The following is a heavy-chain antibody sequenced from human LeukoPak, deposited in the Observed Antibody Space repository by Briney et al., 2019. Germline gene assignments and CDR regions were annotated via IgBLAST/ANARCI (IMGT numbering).Heavy chain of an antibody. CDR1: GFTFSSYG. CDR3: ARAGPPYCSGGSCYVPRYFAY. Sequence: GRSLRLSCAASGFTFSSYGMHWVRQAPGKGLEWVAVIWYDGSNKYYADSVKGRFTISRDNSKNTLYLQMNSLRAEDTAVYYCARAGPPYCSGGSCYVPRYFAYWGQGTLVTVSS. CDR2: IWYDGSNK. V-gene: IGHV3-33*01. D-gene: IGHD2-15*01. J-gene: IGHJ4*02.